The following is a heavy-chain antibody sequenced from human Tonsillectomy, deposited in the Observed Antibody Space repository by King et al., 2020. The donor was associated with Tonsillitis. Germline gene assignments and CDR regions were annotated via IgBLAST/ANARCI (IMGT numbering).Heavy chain of an antibody. V-gene: IGHV3-23*04. Sequence: VQLVESGGDLVQPGGSLRLSCAASGFTFSTYAMRWVRQAPGKGLEWVASINGRGGRTYFADSVKGRFTISRDSSRNTLYLQMNSLRVEDSAIYYCARGVDCSGGSCLLDYWGQGTLVTVSS. CDR2: INGRGGRT. CDR1: GFTFSTYA. CDR3: ARGVDCSGGSCLLDY. J-gene: IGHJ4*02. D-gene: IGHD2-15*01.